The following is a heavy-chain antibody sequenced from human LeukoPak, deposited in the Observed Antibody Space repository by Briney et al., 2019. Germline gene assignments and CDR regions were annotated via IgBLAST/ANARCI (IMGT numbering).Heavy chain of an antibody. J-gene: IGHJ6*03. D-gene: IGHD3-16*01. V-gene: IGHV4-39*07. CDR3: AREIPVYDGGGDYYYYYMDV. CDR1: GGSISSSSYY. Sequence: PSETLSLTCTVSGGSISSSSYYWGWIRQPPGKGLEWIGSIYYSGSTYYNPSLKSRVTISVDTSKNQFSLKLSSVTAADTAVYYCAREIPVYDGGGDYYYYYMDVWGKGTTVTVSS. CDR2: IYYSGST.